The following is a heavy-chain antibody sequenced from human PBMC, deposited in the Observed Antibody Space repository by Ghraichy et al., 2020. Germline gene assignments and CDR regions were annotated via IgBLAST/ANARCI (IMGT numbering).Heavy chain of an antibody. V-gene: IGHV4-59*12. Sequence: SETLSLTCTVSGGSISSYYWSWIRQPPGKGLEWIGYIYYSGSTNYNPSLKSRVTISVDTSKNQFSLKLSSVTAADTAVYYCARELGYCSSTSCYTFAGFDYWGQGTLVTVSS. CDR2: IYYSGST. J-gene: IGHJ4*02. CDR1: GGSISSYY. D-gene: IGHD2-2*02. CDR3: ARELGYCSSTSCYTFAGFDY.